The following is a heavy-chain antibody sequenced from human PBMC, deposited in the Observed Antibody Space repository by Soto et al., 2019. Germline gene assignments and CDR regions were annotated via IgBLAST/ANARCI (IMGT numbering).Heavy chain of an antibody. Sequence: GESLKISCTGSGYSFAKYWIAWVRQMPGKGLEWMGIVYPGDSDTKYSPSFQGQVAISSDKSINTAYLQWSSLKASDTAIYYCARRGIYGPWDFDYWGQGALVTVSS. J-gene: IGHJ4*02. CDR3: ARRGIYGPWDFDY. D-gene: IGHD3-10*01. V-gene: IGHV5-51*01. CDR1: GYSFAKYW. CDR2: VYPGDSDT.